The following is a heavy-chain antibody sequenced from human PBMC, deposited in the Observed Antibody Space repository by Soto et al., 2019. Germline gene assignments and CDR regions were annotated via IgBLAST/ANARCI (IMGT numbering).Heavy chain of an antibody. CDR2: IIPILGIA. CDR1: GGTFSSYT. CDR3: ARDQEGYSSSWYWFDP. J-gene: IGHJ5*02. V-gene: IGHV1-69*08. D-gene: IGHD6-13*01. Sequence: QVQLVQSGAEVKKPGSSVKVSCKASGGTFSSYTISWVRQAPGQGLEWMGRIIPILGIANYAQKFQGRVTITADKSTSTAYMELSSLRSEDTAVYYWARDQEGYSSSWYWFDPWGQGTLVTVSS.